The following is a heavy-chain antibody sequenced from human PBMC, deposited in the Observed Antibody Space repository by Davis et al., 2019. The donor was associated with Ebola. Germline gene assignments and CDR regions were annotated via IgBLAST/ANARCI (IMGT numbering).Heavy chain of an antibody. Sequence: KVSCQGSGYSFTSHWIGWVRQMLGKGLEWMGIIYPGDSDTRYSPSFQGQVTISADKSISTAYLQWSSLKASDTAMYYCARMVLVVYAPDDAFDIWGQGTMVTVSS. J-gene: IGHJ3*02. CDR3: ARMVLVVYAPDDAFDI. CDR1: GYSFTSHW. D-gene: IGHD2-8*02. CDR2: IYPGDSDT. V-gene: IGHV5-51*01.